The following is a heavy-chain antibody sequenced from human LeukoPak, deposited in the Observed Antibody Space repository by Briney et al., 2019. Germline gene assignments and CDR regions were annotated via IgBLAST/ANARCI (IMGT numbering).Heavy chain of an antibody. D-gene: IGHD3-10*01. CDR3: ARGPGEPSSSVRVFDY. CDR1: GGSISSGSYY. J-gene: IGHJ4*02. CDR2: INHSGST. Sequence: SETLSLTCTVSGGSISSGSYYWSWIRQTPGKGLEWIGEINHSGSTNYNPSLKSRVTISVDTSKNQFSLKLSSVTAADTAVYYCARGPGEPSSSVRVFDYWGQGTLVTVSS. V-gene: IGHV4-39*07.